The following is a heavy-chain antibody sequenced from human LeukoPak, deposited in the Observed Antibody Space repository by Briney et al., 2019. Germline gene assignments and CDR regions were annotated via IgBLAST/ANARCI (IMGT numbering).Heavy chain of an antibody. CDR2: ISSSSSYI. V-gene: IGHV3-21*01. J-gene: IGHJ4*02. D-gene: IGHD1-26*01. Sequence: GGSLRLSCAASGFTFSSYSMNWVRQAPGKGLEWVSSISSSSSYIHYADSVKGRFTISRDNAKNSLYLQMNSLRAEDTAVYYCARNGRGSRLYYFDYWGQGTLVTVSS. CDR3: ARNGRGSRLYYFDY. CDR1: GFTFSSYS.